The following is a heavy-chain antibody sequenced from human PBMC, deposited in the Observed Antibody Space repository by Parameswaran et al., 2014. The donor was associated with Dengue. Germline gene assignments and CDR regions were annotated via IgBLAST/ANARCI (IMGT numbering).Heavy chain of an antibody. D-gene: IGHD3-22*01. V-gene: IGHV7-4-1*02. J-gene: IGHJ6*02. CDR1: GYTFTSYA. CDR3: AREAPHYYDSSGYRWGRGMDV. CDR2: INTNTGNP. Sequence: ASVKVSCKASGYTFTSYAMNWVRQAPGQGLEWMGWINTNTGNPTYAQGFTGRFVFSLDTSVSTAYLQISSLKAEDTAVYYCAREAPHYYDSSGYRWGRGMDVWGQGTTVTVSS.